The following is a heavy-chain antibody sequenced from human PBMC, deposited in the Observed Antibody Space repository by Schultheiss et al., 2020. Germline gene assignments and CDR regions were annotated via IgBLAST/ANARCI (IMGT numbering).Heavy chain of an antibody. Sequence: SETLSLTCTVSGGSISSYYWSWIRQPPGKGLEWIGYIYYSGSTNYNPSLKSRVTISVDTSKNQFSLKLSSVTAADTAVYYCARLGLSSWGAAAGIDYWAREPWSPSPQ. D-gene: IGHD6-13*01. CDR3: ARLGLSSWGAAAGIDY. V-gene: IGHV4-59*08. CDR2: IYYSGST. J-gene: IGHJ4*02. CDR1: GGSISSYY.